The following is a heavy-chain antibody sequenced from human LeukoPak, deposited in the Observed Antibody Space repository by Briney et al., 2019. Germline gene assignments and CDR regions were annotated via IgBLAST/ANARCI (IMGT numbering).Heavy chain of an antibody. J-gene: IGHJ6*02. CDR1: GYTFTGYY. V-gene: IGHV1-2*02. CDR2: IHPNSGAT. D-gene: IGHD5-18*01. Sequence: ASVKVSCKASGYTFTGYYIHWVRQAPGQGFEWMGWIHPNSGATGYAQNFQGRVTMTRDTSISTAYMDLSRLRSDDAAVYYCARNTAPGDGLDVWGQGTPVTVSS. CDR3: ARNTAPGDGLDV.